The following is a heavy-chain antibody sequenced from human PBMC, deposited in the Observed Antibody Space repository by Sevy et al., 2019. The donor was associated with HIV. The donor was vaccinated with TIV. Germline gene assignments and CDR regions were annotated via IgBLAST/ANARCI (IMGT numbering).Heavy chain of an antibody. D-gene: IGHD4-17*01. J-gene: IGHJ4*02. CDR1: GFPFSSYE. CDR3: ARDLPPSATTVAHFDY. Sequence: GGSLRLSCAASGFPFSSYEMNWVRQAPGKGLEWVSYISHSGGAINYADSVKGRFTVSRDNAKNSLYLQMDSLRAEDTAVYYCARDLPPSATTVAHFDYWGQGTLVTVSS. CDR2: ISHSGGAI. V-gene: IGHV3-48*03.